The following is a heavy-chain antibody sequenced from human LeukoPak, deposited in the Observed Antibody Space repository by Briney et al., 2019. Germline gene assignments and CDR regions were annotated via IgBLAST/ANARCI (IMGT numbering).Heavy chain of an antibody. Sequence: SETLSLTCAVYGGSFSGYYWSWIRQPPGKGLEWIGYIYHSGSTYYNPSLKSRVTISVDRSKNQFSLKLSSVTAADTAVYYCARGGKPGYSSSWYWFDPWGQGTLVTVSS. CDR1: GGSFSGYY. V-gene: IGHV4-34*01. CDR2: IYHSGST. J-gene: IGHJ5*02. CDR3: ARGGKPGYSSSWYWFDP. D-gene: IGHD6-13*01.